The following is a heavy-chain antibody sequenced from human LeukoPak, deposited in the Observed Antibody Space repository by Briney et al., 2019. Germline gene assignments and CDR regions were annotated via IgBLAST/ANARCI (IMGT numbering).Heavy chain of an antibody. D-gene: IGHD4-17*01. V-gene: IGHV1-69*05. Sequence: SVKVSFKASGGTFSSYAISWVRQAPGQGLERMGGIIPIFGTANYAQKFQGRVTITTDESMSKAYMELSSLRSEDTAVYYCARDPTTVTYGYYYYYMDVWGKGTTVTVSS. CDR3: ARDPTTVTYGYYYYYMDV. CDR1: GGTFSSYA. CDR2: IIPIFGTA. J-gene: IGHJ6*03.